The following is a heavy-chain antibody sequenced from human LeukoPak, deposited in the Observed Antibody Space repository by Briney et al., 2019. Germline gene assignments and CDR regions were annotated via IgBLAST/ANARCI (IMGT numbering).Heavy chain of an antibody. D-gene: IGHD1-7*01. Sequence: KAGGSLRLSCADSGFTFSSYSMNWVRQAPGKGLEWVSSISSGSSHIFYADSVKGRFTISRENARNSLYLQMNSLRAEDTAVYYCARGGTGATRDDTFDIWGQGTMVTVSS. J-gene: IGHJ3*02. V-gene: IGHV3-21*01. CDR3: ARGGTGATRDDTFDI. CDR1: GFTFSSYS. CDR2: ISSGSSHI.